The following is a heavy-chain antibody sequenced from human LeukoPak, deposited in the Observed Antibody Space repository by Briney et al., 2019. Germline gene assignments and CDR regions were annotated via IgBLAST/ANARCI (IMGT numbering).Heavy chain of an antibody. J-gene: IGHJ4*02. CDR1: GFTFNNYG. Sequence: GGSLRLSCAASGFTFNNYGMTWVRQAPGKGLEWVANINQDGSGKEYVDSVKGRFTISRDNSKNTLYLQMNSLRAEDTAAYYCAKDMKAYYDSSGYDYWGQGTLVTVSS. CDR2: INQDGSGK. D-gene: IGHD3-22*01. CDR3: AKDMKAYYDSSGYDY. V-gene: IGHV3-7*03.